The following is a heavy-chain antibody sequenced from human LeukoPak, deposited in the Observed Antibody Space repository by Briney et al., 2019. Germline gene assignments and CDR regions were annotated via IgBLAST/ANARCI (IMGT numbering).Heavy chain of an antibody. CDR3: ARRSTDGFGPYYMDV. D-gene: IGHD3/OR15-3a*01. J-gene: IGHJ6*03. V-gene: IGHV3-11*01. CDR1: GFTFSDYY. CDR2: ISSSGSTI. Sequence: KPGGSLRLSCAASGFTFSDYYMSWIRQAPGKGLEWVSYISSSGSTIYYADSVKGRFTISRDNAKNSLYLHMNSLRAEDTAVYYCARRSTDGFGPYYMDVWGKGTTVTVSS.